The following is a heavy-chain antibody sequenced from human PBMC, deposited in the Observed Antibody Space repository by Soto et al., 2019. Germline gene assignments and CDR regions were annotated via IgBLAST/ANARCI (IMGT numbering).Heavy chain of an antibody. Sequence: PSETLSLTCTVSGGSISSYYWSWIRQPPGKGLEWIGYIYYSGSTYYNPSLKSRVTISVDTSKNQFSLKLSSVTAADTAVYYCARALQGVVPAAMGWFDPWGQGTLVTVSS. CDR3: ARALQGVVPAAMGWFDP. V-gene: IGHV4-59*12. CDR1: GGSISSYY. D-gene: IGHD2-2*01. CDR2: IYYSGST. J-gene: IGHJ5*02.